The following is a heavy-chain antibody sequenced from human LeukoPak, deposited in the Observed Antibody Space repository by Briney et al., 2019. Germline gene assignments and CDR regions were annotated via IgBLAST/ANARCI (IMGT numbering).Heavy chain of an antibody. CDR1: GYTFTGYY. J-gene: IGHJ4*02. Sequence: GASVKVSCKASGYTFTGYYMHWVRQAPGQGLEWMGWINPNSGGTNYAQKFQGRVTMTRDTSISTAYMELSRLRSDDTAVYYCAKVQEMSTILPPFHHWGQGTLVTVSS. CDR3: AKVQEMSTILPPFHH. D-gene: IGHD5-24*01. CDR2: INPNSGGT. V-gene: IGHV1-2*02.